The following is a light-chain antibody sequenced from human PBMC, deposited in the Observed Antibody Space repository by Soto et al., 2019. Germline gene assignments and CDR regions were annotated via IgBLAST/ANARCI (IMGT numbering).Light chain of an antibody. CDR2: GAF. J-gene: IGKJ2*01. V-gene: IGKV3-15*01. CDR3: QQYDHPPYT. Sequence: VMTQYPTTLSVSPGEGATLSCRASHSVGSNLAWYQQNPGQAPRLLIYGAFTRATGVPARFSGSGSATQFTLTISSLQSEDTATYYCQQYDHPPYTLGKGTKLEIK. CDR1: HSVGSN.